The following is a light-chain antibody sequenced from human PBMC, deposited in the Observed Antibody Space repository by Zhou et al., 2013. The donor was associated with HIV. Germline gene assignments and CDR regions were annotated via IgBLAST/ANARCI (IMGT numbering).Light chain of an antibody. CDR3: QQYNSYPCS. Sequence: DIQMTQSPSTLSASVGDRVTITCRASQNINSWLAWYQQKPGKAPKLLIYKASSLESGVPSRFSGSGSGTEFTLTISSLQPDDFATYYCQQYNSYPCSFGQGTKLEIK. CDR2: KAS. V-gene: IGKV1-5*03. CDR1: QNINSW. J-gene: IGKJ2*04.